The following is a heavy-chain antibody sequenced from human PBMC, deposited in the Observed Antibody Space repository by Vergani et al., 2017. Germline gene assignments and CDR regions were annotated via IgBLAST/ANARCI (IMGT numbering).Heavy chain of an antibody. CDR3: ARDSWTSELRGVYWFDT. J-gene: IGHJ5*02. CDR1: GGSITSGSFY. V-gene: IGHV4-61*02. Sequence: QVQLHESGPGLVKPSQTLSLTCTVSGGSITSGSFYWSWIRQPAWKGLEWIGRIHSSRTTNYNPSLKSRVTLSVDTSKNQLSLRMTSVTAADTAVYYCARDSWTSELRGVYWFDTWGQGTLVSVSS. D-gene: IGHD3-10*01. CDR2: IHSSRTT.